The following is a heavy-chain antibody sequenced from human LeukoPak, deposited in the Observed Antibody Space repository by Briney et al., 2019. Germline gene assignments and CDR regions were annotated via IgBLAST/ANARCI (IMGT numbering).Heavy chain of an antibody. D-gene: IGHD6-6*01. CDR2: IYPGDSDT. Sequence: GESLKISCKGSGYSFTSYWIGWVRQMPGKGLEWMGSIYPGDSDTRYSPSFQGQATISADKPISTAYLQWSSLKASDTAMYYCARGLIASRRGIMDYWGQGTLVTVSS. J-gene: IGHJ4*02. CDR3: ARGLIASRRGIMDY. V-gene: IGHV5-51*04. CDR1: GYSFTSYW.